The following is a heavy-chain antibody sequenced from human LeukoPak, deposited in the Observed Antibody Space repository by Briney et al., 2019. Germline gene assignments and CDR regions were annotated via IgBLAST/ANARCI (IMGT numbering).Heavy chain of an antibody. CDR3: ARVPYSGSYWDYYYGMDV. V-gene: IGHV3-48*01. CDR1: GFTFSSYS. D-gene: IGHD1-26*01. J-gene: IGHJ6*02. CDR2: ISSSSSTI. Sequence: PGGSLRLSCAASGFTFSSYSMNWVRQAPGKGLEWVSYISSSSSTIYYADSVKGRFTISRDNAKNTLYLQMNSLRAEDTAVCYCARVPYSGSYWDYYYGMDVWGQGTTVTVSS.